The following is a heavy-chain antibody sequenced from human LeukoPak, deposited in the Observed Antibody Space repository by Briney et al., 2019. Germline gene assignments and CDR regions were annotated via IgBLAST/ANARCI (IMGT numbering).Heavy chain of an antibody. CDR2: FSYSGST. CDR3: ARGPLDSGYTYFDY. CDR1: GGSVSSYY. D-gene: IGHD5-12*01. V-gene: IGHV4-59*02. Sequence: SETLSLTCTVSGGSVSSYYWSWIRQPPGKGLEWIGYFSYSGSTNYNPSLKSRVTISVDTSKNQFSLKLSSVTAADTAVYYCARGPLDSGYTYFDYWGQGTLVSVAS. J-gene: IGHJ4*02.